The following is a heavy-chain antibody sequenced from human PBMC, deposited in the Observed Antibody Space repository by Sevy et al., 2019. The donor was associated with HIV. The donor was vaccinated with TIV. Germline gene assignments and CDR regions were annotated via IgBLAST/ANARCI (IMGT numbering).Heavy chain of an antibody. CDR2: INHSGST. CDR3: ARAGPGRWLQLGV. D-gene: IGHD5-12*01. CDR1: GGSFSGYY. Sequence: SQTLSLTCAVYGGSFSGYYWSWIRQPPGKGLEWIGEINHSGSTNYNPSLKSRVTISVDTSKNQFSLKLSSVTAADTAVYYCARAGPGRWLQLGVWGKGTTVTVSS. J-gene: IGHJ6*04. V-gene: IGHV4-34*01.